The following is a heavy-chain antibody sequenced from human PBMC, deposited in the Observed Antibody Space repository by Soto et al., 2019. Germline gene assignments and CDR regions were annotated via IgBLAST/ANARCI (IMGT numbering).Heavy chain of an antibody. D-gene: IGHD6-13*01. CDR2: ISSSSSYI. CDR3: ARDGWDSSSWYALVYYYMDV. V-gene: IGHV3-21*06. CDR1: GFTFRNYS. J-gene: IGHJ6*03. Sequence: GGSLRLSCAASGFTFRNYSMNWVRQAPGKGLEWVSCISSSSSYIYYADSVKGRFTISRDNAKNSLYLQMNSLRAEDTAVYYCARDGWDSSSWYALVYYYMDVWGKGTTVTVSS.